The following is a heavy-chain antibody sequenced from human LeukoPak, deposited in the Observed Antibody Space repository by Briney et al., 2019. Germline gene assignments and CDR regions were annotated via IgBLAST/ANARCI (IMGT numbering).Heavy chain of an antibody. V-gene: IGHV1-2*02. J-gene: IGHJ6*03. Sequence: GASVKVSCKASGYTFTGYYMHWVRQAPGQGLEWMGWINPNSGGTNYAQKFQGRVTMTRNTSISTAYMELSRLRSDDTAVYYCARDPIGGGYDFWSGYYRYYYYYYMDVWGKGTTVTVSS. D-gene: IGHD3-3*01. CDR1: GYTFTGYY. CDR3: ARDPIGGGYDFWSGYYRYYYYYYMDV. CDR2: INPNSGGT.